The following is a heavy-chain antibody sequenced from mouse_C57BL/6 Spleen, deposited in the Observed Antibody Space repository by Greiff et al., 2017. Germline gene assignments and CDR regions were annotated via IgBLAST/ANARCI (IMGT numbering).Heavy chain of an antibody. Sequence: VQLQESGPELVKPGASVKISCKASGYSFTGYYMNWVKQSPEKSLEWIGGINPSTGGTTYNQKFKAKATLTVDKSSSTAYMQLKSLTTEDSAVYYCASGGYDNFDYWGQGTTLTVSS. V-gene: IGHV1-42*01. CDR1: GYSFTGYY. CDR3: ASGGYDNFDY. J-gene: IGHJ2*01. D-gene: IGHD2-2*01. CDR2: INPSTGGT.